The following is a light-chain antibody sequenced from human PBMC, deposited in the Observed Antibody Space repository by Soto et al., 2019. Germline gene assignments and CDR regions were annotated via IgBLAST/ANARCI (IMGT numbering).Light chain of an antibody. J-gene: IGLJ1*01. CDR2: EVS. V-gene: IGLV2-23*02. CDR1: SSDVGSYNL. CDR3: CSYAGSSTGYV. Sequence: QSALTQPASVSGSPGQSITISCTGTSSDVGSYNLVSWYQQHPGKAPKLMIYEVSKRPSGVSNRFSGSKSGNTASLTISGLQAEDEADYYFCSYAGSSTGYVFGTGTKLTVL.